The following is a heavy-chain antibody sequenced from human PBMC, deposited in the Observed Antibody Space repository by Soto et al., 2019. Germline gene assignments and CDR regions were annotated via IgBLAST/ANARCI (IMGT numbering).Heavy chain of an antibody. Sequence: QVQLQESGPGLVKPSDTLSLTCAVSGYSISSSNWWGWIRQPPGKGVEGTGDIYYSGTTYYNPSRERRATMSVDTSRNPFPLRLTSVTAVDTAVYYCARREIQGPIDYWGQGTLVTVSS. V-gene: IGHV4-28*01. J-gene: IGHJ4*02. D-gene: IGHD1-26*01. CDR2: IYYSGTT. CDR3: ARREIQGPIDY. CDR1: GYSISSSNW.